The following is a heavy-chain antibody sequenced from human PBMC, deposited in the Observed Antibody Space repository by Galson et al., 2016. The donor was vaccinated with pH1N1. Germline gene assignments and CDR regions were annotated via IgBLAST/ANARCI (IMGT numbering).Heavy chain of an antibody. CDR2: IYYSGRT. CDR3: ARGLMTAIYDYFDL. Sequence: TLSLTCNVSGVSISNWKYYWSWIRQRPGKGLEWIGYIYYSGRTYYNPSLKSRVTISVDTSKNQFSLRLSSMTAADTAVYYCARGLMTAIYDYFDLWGQGTLVTVSS. D-gene: IGHD2-21*02. J-gene: IGHJ4*02. V-gene: IGHV4-30-4*08. CDR1: GVSISNWKYY.